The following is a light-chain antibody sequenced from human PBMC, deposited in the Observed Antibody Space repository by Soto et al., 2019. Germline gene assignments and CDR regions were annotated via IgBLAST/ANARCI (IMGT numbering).Light chain of an antibody. J-gene: IGKJ2*01. CDR2: GAS. V-gene: IGKV3-15*01. Sequence: EIVMTQSPAKLSVSPGERATLSCRASQSVGSNLAWYQQRPGQAPRPLIFGASTRAIGIPPRFSGSGSGTEFTLTISSLQSEDFAVYFCQQYNNWPYTFGRGTKLEIK. CDR3: QQYNNWPYT. CDR1: QSVGSN.